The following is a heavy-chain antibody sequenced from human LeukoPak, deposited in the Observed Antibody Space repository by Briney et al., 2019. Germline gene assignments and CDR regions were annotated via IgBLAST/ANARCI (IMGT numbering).Heavy chain of an antibody. CDR3: AKFLPTHIVVANYYFDY. D-gene: IGHD2-21*01. V-gene: IGHV3-23*01. Sequence: PGGSLRLYCAASGFTFSSYAMSWVRQAPGKGLEWVSAISGSGGSTYYADSVKGRFTISRDNSKNTLYLQMNSLRAEDTAVYYCAKFLPTHIVVANYYFDYWGQGTLVTVSS. J-gene: IGHJ4*02. CDR1: GFTFSSYA. CDR2: ISGSGGST.